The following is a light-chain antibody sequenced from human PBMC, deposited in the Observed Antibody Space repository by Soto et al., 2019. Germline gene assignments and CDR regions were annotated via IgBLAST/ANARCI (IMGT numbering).Light chain of an antibody. CDR3: CSYAGGNFWV. CDR1: SSDVGGYNY. Sequence: QSALTQPASVSGSPGQSITISCTGTSSDVGGYNYVSWYQHHPGKAPKLIIYEDYKRPSGVSNRFSGSKSGNTASLTIAGLQAGDEADYYCCSYAGGNFWVFGGGTKLTVL. J-gene: IGLJ3*02. V-gene: IGLV2-23*01. CDR2: EDY.